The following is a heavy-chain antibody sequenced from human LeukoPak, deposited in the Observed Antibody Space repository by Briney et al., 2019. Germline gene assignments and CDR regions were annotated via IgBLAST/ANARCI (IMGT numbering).Heavy chain of an antibody. CDR3: AKDLRRSGILINYYYMDV. Sequence: GGSLRLSCAASGFTFSSYARSWVRQAPGKGLEWVSAISGSGGSTYYADSVKGRFTISRDNSKNTLYLQMNSLRAEDTAVYYCAKDLRRSGILINYYYMDVWGKGTTVTVSS. CDR1: GFTFSSYA. V-gene: IGHV3-23*01. CDR2: ISGSGGST. D-gene: IGHD3-10*01. J-gene: IGHJ6*03.